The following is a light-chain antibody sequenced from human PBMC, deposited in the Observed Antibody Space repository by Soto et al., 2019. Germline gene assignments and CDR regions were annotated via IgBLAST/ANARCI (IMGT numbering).Light chain of an antibody. Sequence: IGLTQSPGTLSLSPGETATLSFMAIQTIGRNYLAWYQQKPGQAPRLLIFGTSTRATGIPDRFSGSGSGTDFTLTISSLQPEDFATYYCQQSYSTPRTFGQGTKVDIK. CDR1: QTIGRNY. CDR3: QQSYSTPRT. CDR2: GTS. J-gene: IGKJ1*01. V-gene: IGKV3-20*01.